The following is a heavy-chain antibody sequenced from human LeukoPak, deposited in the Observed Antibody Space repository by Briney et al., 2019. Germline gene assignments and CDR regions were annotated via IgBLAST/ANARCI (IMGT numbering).Heavy chain of an antibody. V-gene: IGHV4-4*07. CDR3: ARGAYYDYVWGSYRPFAFDI. CDR1: GGSISSYY. J-gene: IGHJ3*02. Sequence: SETLSLTCTVSGGSISSYYWSWIRQPAGKGLEWIGRIYTSGSTNYNPSLKSRVTMSVDTSKNQFSLKLSSVTAADTVVYYCARGAYYDYVWGSYRPFAFDIWGQGTMVTVSS. D-gene: IGHD3-16*02. CDR2: IYTSGST.